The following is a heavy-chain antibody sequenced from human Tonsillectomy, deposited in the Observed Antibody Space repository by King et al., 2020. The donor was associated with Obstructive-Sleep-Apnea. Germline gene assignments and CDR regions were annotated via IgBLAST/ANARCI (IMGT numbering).Heavy chain of an antibody. CDR2: IWYDGSNK. CDR3: ARTSYYYDSSGYYSSAEYFQH. D-gene: IGHD3-22*01. CDR1: GFTFSIYG. J-gene: IGHJ1*01. V-gene: IGHV3-33*01. Sequence: VQLVESGGGVVQPGRSLRLSCAASGFTFSIYGMHWVRQAPGKGLEWVAGIWYDGSNKYYVDSVKGRFTISRYNSKNTLYLQMNSLRAEDTAVYYCARTSYYYDSSGYYSSAEYFQHWGQGTLVTVSS.